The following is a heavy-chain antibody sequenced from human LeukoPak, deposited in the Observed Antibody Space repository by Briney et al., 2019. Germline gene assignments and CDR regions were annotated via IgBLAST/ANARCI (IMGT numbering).Heavy chain of an antibody. V-gene: IGHV4-59*01. CDR3: AGWGYSKPD. J-gene: IGHJ4*02. D-gene: IGHD6-13*01. Sequence: PSETLSLTCTVSGGSISSYYWSWIRQPPGKGLEWIGYIYYSGSTNYNPSLKSRVTISVDTSKNQFSLKLSSVTAADTAVYYCAGWGYSKPDWGQGTLVTVSS. CDR1: GGSISSYY. CDR2: IYYSGST.